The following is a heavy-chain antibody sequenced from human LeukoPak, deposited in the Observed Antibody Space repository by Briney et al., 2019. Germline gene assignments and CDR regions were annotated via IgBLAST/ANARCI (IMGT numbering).Heavy chain of an antibody. V-gene: IGHV1-8*01. CDR1: GYTFTSYD. CDR3: ARGGVCSGGSCYLVY. Sequence: ASVKVSCRASGYTFTSYDINWVRQAPGQGLEWMGWMNPNNGQTGYAQKFQGRITVTRNPSISTAYMELSSLRSEDTAVYYCARGGVCSGGSCYLVYWGQGTLVTVSS. J-gene: IGHJ4*02. CDR2: MNPNNGQT. D-gene: IGHD2-15*01.